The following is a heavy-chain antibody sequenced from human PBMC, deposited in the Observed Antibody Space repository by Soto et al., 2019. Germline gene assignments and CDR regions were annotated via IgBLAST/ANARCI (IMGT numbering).Heavy chain of an antibody. V-gene: IGHV1-69*01. CDR1: GGTISSYA. CDR3: APEPTAGLI. CDR2: IIPLFGAP. J-gene: IGHJ3*02. D-gene: IGHD2-21*02. Sequence: QVQLVQSGAEVKKPGSSVRVSCKASGGTISSYAINWVRQAPGQGLEWMGGIIPLFGAPKYAQKLQGRVTITADESTHTAFMELSSLPSQATALYSCAPEPTAGLIWGQGTMVTVSS.